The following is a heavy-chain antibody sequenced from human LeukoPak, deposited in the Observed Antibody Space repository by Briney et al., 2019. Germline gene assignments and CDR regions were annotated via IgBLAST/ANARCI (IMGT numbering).Heavy chain of an antibody. D-gene: IGHD4-11*01. Sequence: GGSLRLSCAAAGFTFSSYAMSWVRQAPGKGLEWVSLISSTGGTTYYADSAKGRFTISRDNSENTLYLQMNSLRAEDTAVYYCSTSRPLQSFDCWGQGTLVTVSS. CDR2: ISSTGGTT. J-gene: IGHJ4*02. V-gene: IGHV3-23*01. CDR3: STSRPLQSFDC. CDR1: GFTFSSYA.